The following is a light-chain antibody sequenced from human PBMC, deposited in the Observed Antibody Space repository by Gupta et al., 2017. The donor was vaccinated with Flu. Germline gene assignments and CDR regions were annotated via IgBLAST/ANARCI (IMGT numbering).Light chain of an antibody. CDR2: DAS. J-gene: IGKJ4*01. CDR3: QQRSNWPLT. Sequence: PATLSWSPGERATLSCRASQSISSYLAWYQQKPGQAPRLLIYDASNRATGIPARFSGSGSGTDFTLTISSLEPEDFAVYYCQQRSNWPLTFGGGTKVEIK. CDR1: QSISSY. V-gene: IGKV3-11*01.